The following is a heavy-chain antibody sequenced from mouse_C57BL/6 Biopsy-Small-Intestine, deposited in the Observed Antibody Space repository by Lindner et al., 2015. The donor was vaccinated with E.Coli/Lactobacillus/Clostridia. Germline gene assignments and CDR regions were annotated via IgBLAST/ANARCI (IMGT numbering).Heavy chain of an antibody. CDR1: GISITTGNYR. CDR3: ARGDGNYYAMDY. V-gene: IGHV3-5*01. D-gene: IGHD2-1*01. J-gene: IGHJ4*01. Sequence: EVQLQESGPGLVPPETSQTVFLTCTVTGISITTGNYRWSWIRQFPGNKLEWIGYIYYSGTITYNPSLTSRTTITRDTPKNQFFLEMNSLTAEDTATYYCARGDGNYYAMDYWGQGTSVTVSS. CDR2: IYYSGTI.